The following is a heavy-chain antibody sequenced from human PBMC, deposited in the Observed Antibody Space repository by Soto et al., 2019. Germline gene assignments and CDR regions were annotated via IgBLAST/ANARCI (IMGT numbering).Heavy chain of an antibody. D-gene: IGHD1-1*01. CDR1: GGSFSGYY. Sequence: QVQLQQWGAGLLKPSETLSLTCAVYGGSFSGYYWCWIRQPPGKGLEWIGEINHSGSTNYNPSLNSRVTISVDTAKNQFSLKLSSVTAADTAVYYCARTTPLFDYWGQGTLVTVSS. CDR2: INHSGST. V-gene: IGHV4-34*01. J-gene: IGHJ4*02. CDR3: ARTTPLFDY.